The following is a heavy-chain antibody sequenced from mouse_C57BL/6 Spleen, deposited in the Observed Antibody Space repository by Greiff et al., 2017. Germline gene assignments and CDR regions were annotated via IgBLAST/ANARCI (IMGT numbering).Heavy chain of an antibody. CDR2: IDPSDSYT. J-gene: IGHJ3*01. V-gene: IGHV1-69*01. Sequence: VQLQQPGAELVMPGASVKLSCKASGYTFTSYWMHWVKQRPGQGLEWIGEIDPSDSYTNYNQKFKGKSTLTVDKSSSTAYMQLSSLTSEDSAVYYCARCRYDYDPWFAYWGQGTLVTVSA. CDR1: GYTFTSYW. D-gene: IGHD2-4*01. CDR3: ARCRYDYDPWFAY.